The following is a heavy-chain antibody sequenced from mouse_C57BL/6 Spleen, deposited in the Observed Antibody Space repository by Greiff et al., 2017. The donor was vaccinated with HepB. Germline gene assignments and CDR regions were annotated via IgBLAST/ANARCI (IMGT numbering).Heavy chain of an antibody. D-gene: IGHD1-1*01. CDR1: GYAFSSYW. CDR2: IYPGDGDT. Sequence: QVQLKESGAELVKPGASVKISCKASGYAFSSYWMNWVKQRPGKGLEWIGQIYPGDGDTNYNGKFKGKATLTADKSSSTAYMQLSSLTSEDSAVYFCARFDYYGSSPWFAYWGQGTLVTVSA. CDR3: ARFDYYGSSPWFAY. V-gene: IGHV1-80*01. J-gene: IGHJ3*01.